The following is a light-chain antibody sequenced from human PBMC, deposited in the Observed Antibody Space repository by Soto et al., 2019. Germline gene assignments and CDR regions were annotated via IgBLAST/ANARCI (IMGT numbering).Light chain of an antibody. J-gene: IGKJ4*01. CDR2: GAS. V-gene: IGKV3-20*01. CDR3: QQYASSPLT. Sequence: EIVLTQSPGTLSLSPGERATLSCRASQTVGNNYVAWYQQIRGQTPRLLIYGASNRATGIPDRISGSGSGTDFTLTISRLEPEDFAVYYCQQYASSPLTVGGGTKVEIK. CDR1: QTVGNNY.